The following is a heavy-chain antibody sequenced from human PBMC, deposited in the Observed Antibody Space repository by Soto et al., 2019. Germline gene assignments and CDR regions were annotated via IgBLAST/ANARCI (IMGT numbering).Heavy chain of an antibody. J-gene: IGHJ4*02. D-gene: IGHD2-2*03. CDR3: ARGVPGGYCDY. CDR1: GYTFPMYY. CDR2: INPSAGST. V-gene: IGHV1-46*01. Sequence: GASVKVSCKASGYTFPMYYMHWVRQAPGQGLEWMGMINPSAGSTSYAQKFQGRVTMTRDTSTSTVYMELSSLRSEDTAVYYCARGVPGGYCDYWGQGTLVTVSS.